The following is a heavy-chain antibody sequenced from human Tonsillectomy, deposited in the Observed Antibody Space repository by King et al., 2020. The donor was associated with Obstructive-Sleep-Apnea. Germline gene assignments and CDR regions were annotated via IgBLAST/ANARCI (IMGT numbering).Heavy chain of an antibody. Sequence: VQLVESGGGLVQPGGSLRLSCAASGFTSSSYAMNWVRQAPGKGLEWFSVISGSGGGTYYADSVKGRFTISRDNSKNTLYLQMNSRRAEETAGYYCARGGGYCGGGSCYDDAFDIWGQGTMVTVS. D-gene: IGHD2-15*01. V-gene: IGHV3-23*04. CDR3: ARGGGYCGGGSCYDDAFDI. CDR2: ISGSGGGT. J-gene: IGHJ3*02. CDR1: GFTSSSYA.